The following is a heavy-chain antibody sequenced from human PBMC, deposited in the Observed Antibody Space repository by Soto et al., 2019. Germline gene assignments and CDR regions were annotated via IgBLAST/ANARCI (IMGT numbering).Heavy chain of an antibody. CDR1: GFTFSSYS. CDR3: ARVRKDSGYA. V-gene: IGHV3-21*01. Sequence: PGGSLRLSCAASGFTFSSYSMNWVRQAPGKGLEWVSSISSSSSYIYYADSVKGRFTISRDNAKNSLYLQMNRLRAEDTAVYDCARVRKDSGYAWGQGTLVTVSS. J-gene: IGHJ5*02. CDR2: ISSSSSYI. D-gene: IGHD5-12*01.